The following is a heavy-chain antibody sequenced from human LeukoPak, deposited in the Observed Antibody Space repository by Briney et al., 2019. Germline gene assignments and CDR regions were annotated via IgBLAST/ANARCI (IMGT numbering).Heavy chain of an antibody. J-gene: IGHJ4*02. CDR1: GFTFSSYS. D-gene: IGHD3-22*01. CDR2: SSSSSSYI. CDR3: ARGRIRTYYYDSSGYYYSDY. V-gene: IGHV3-21*01. Sequence: GGSLRLSCAASGFTFSSYSMNWVRQAPGKGLEWVSSSSSSSSYIYYADSVKGRFTISRDNAKNSLYLQMNSLRAEDTAVYYCARGRIRTYYYDSSGYYYSDYWGQGTLVTVSS.